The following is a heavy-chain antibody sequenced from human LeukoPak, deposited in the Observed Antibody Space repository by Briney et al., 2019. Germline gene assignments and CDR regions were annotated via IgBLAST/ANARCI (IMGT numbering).Heavy chain of an antibody. CDR1: GFTFSSYS. V-gene: IGHV3-23*01. Sequence: TGGSLRLSCAASGFTFSSYSMNWVRQAPGKGLEWVSAITGSGSKTYYADSVEGLFTTYRDNSKNTVYLQVNSLRAEDTAEYYCAKTSGWPYYFDYWGQGTLVTVSS. CDR3: AKTSGWPYYFDY. D-gene: IGHD6-19*01. J-gene: IGHJ4*02. CDR2: ITGSGSKT.